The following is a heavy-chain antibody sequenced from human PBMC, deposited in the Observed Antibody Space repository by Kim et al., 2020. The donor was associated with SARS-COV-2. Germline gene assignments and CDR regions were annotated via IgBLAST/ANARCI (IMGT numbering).Heavy chain of an antibody. CDR2: INGGNGNT. J-gene: IGHJ5*02. Sequence: ASVKVSCKASGYTFDTFSLYWLRQAPGQRFEWMGLINGGNGNTRYSQNFQGRVTFTRDTSATTAYMELTSLTFKDTAVYYCAREGSGSYNWLDPWGQGTLVTVSS. CDR1: GYTFDTFS. D-gene: IGHD3-10*01. V-gene: IGHV1-3*01. CDR3: AREGSGSYNWLDP.